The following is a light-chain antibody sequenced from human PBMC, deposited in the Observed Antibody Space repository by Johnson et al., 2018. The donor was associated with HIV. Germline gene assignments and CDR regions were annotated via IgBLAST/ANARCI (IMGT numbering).Light chain of an antibody. J-gene: IGLJ1*01. CDR1: SSNIGKNY. V-gene: IGLV1-51*01. CDR3: GTWDSSLSAYV. Sequence: SVLTQPPSVSAAPGQKVTISCSGSSSNIGKNYVSWYQQLPGTAPKLLIFDNHKRPSGIPDRFSGSKSGPSATLGITGLQTGDAADYYCGTWDSSLSAYVFGTGTKVTVL. CDR2: DNH.